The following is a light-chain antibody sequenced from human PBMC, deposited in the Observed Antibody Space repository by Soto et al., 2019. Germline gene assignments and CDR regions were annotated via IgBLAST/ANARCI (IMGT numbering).Light chain of an antibody. V-gene: IGLV2-14*01. J-gene: IGLJ2*01. Sequence: SALTQPASVSGSPGQSITISCTGTSSDVGGYNSVSWYQQHPGKAPKLMIYEVTNRPSGVSNRFSGSKSGNTASLTISGLQTEDEADYYCSSYASSTTVVVFGGGTKVTVL. CDR1: SSDVGGYNS. CDR2: EVT. CDR3: SSYASSTTVVV.